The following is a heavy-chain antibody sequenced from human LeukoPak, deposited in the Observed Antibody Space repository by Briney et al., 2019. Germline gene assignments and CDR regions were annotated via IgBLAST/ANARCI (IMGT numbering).Heavy chain of an antibody. J-gene: IGHJ6*02. CDR3: ARGPCYDSSTVFYYYGLDV. V-gene: IGHV4-34*01. CDR1: GGSFSGYY. Sequence: SETLSLTCAVYGGSFSGYYWSWIRQPLGKGLEWIGEINHSGSTNYNPSLKSRVTISVDTSKNQFSLKLNSVTAADTAVYFCARGPCYDSSTVFYYYGLDVWGQGTTVTVSS. CDR2: INHSGST. D-gene: IGHD3-22*01.